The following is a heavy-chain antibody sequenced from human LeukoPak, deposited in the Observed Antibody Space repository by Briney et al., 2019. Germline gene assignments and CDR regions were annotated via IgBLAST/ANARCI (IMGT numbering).Heavy chain of an antibody. CDR1: GASISSSIYY. Sequence: PSETLSLTCTVSGASISSSIYYWGWIRQPPGKGLEWIGSIYYSGSTYYNPSLKSRVTISVDTSKNQFSLKLSSVTAADTAVYYCVGEQVGWYYYFDYWGQGTLVTVSS. CDR3: VGEQVGWYYYFDY. J-gene: IGHJ4*02. CDR2: IYYSGST. D-gene: IGHD2-15*01. V-gene: IGHV4-39*07.